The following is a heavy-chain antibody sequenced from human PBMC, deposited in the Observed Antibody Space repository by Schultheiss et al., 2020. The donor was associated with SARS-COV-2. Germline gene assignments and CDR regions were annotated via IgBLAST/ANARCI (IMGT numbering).Heavy chain of an antibody. CDR2: TYYRSKWYN. CDR3: ARSRYCSSTSCYTDAFDI. J-gene: IGHJ3*02. D-gene: IGHD2-2*02. Sequence: SETLSLTCAISGDSVSSNSAAWNWIRQSPSRGLEWLGMTYYRSKWYNDYAVSVKSRITINPDTSKNQFSLQLNSVTPEDTAVYYCARSRYCSSTSCYTDAFDIWGQGTMVTVSS. V-gene: IGHV6-1*01. CDR1: GDSVSSNSAA.